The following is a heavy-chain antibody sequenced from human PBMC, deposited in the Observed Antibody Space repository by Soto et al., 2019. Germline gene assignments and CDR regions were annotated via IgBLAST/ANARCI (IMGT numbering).Heavy chain of an antibody. CDR2: INSDGSSA. J-gene: IGHJ4*02. V-gene: IGHV3-74*01. D-gene: IGHD1-7*01. Sequence: GGSLRLSCAASGFTFSNYWMHWVRQAPGKGLVWLSRINSDGSSASYADSVKGRFTISRDNAKNTLYLQMNSLRAEDTAVYYCARDTLELLYYFDYWGQGTLVTVSS. CDR3: ARDTLELLYYFDY. CDR1: GFTFSNYW.